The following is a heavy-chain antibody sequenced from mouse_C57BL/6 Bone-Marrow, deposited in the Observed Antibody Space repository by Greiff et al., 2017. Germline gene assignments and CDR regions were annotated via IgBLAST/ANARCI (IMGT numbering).Heavy chain of an antibody. CDR1: GYTFTSYW. CDR2: IHPNSGST. Sequence: QVQLKESGPELVKPGASVKLSCKASGYTFTSYWMHWVKQRPGQGLEWIGMIHPNSGSTNYNEKFKSKATLTVDKSSSTAYIQLSSLNSEDSAVYYCARRGEQLSFDYWGQGTTLTVSS. D-gene: IGHD3-2*02. CDR3: ARRGEQLSFDY. J-gene: IGHJ2*01. V-gene: IGHV1-64*01.